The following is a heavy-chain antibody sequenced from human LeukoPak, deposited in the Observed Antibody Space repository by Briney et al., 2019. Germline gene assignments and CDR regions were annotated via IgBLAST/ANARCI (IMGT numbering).Heavy chain of an antibody. CDR3: ARALPHRRLMDTTMEQHWFDP. J-gene: IGHJ5*02. Sequence: GASVKVSCKASGYTFTGYYMHWVRQAPGQGLEGVGIINPSGGNTNYAQKFQGRVTMTRDMSTSTVYMELSSLRSEDTAMYYCARALPHRRLMDTTMEQHWFDPWGQGTLVTVSS. D-gene: IGHD5-18*01. CDR1: GYTFTGYY. V-gene: IGHV1-46*01. CDR2: INPSGGNT.